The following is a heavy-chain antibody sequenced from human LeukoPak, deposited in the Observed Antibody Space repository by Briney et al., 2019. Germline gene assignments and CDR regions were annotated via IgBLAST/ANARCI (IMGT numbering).Heavy chain of an antibody. Sequence: SETLSLTCTVSGYSISSGYYWGWIRQPPGKGLEWIGSIYHSGSTYYNPSLKSRVTISVDTSKNQFSLKLSSVTAADTAVYYCARGGLAVAGTGDWFDPWGQGTLVTVSS. CDR3: ARGGLAVAGTGDWFDP. J-gene: IGHJ5*02. CDR1: GYSISSGYY. CDR2: IYHSGST. D-gene: IGHD6-19*01. V-gene: IGHV4-38-2*02.